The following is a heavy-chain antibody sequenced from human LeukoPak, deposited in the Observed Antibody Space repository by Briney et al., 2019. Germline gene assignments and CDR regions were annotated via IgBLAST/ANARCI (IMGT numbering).Heavy chain of an antibody. CDR3: ARGDSNDSNWFDP. J-gene: IGHJ5*02. Sequence: SETLSLTCTVSGGSISSYSWNWIRQPPGRGLEWIGYMYYRGSTNFNPSLRSRVTMSLDTSKNQFSLKLSSVTAADTAVYYCARGDSNDSNWFDPWGQGTLVTVSS. CDR1: GGSISSYS. V-gene: IGHV4-59*01. CDR2: MYYRGST. D-gene: IGHD4-11*01.